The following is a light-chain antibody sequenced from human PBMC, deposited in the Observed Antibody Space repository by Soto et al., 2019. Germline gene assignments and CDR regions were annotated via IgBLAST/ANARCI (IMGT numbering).Light chain of an antibody. V-gene: IGKV3-15*01. CDR2: GAS. Sequence: EIVMTQSPATLSVSPGERATLSCRASQSVSSNLAWYQQKPGQAPRLLIYGASTRATGIPARFSGSGSGTEFTLTISSLQSEDFAVYYCQQYNNYCTFGQGTKLEIQ. CDR1: QSVSSN. CDR3: QQYNNYCT. J-gene: IGKJ2*01.